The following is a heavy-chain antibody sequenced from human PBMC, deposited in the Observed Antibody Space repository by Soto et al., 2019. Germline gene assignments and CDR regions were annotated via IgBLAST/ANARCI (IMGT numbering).Heavy chain of an antibody. Sequence: QVQLQESGPGXVKPSQTLSLTXTVSGGSISSGGYYWSWIRQHPGKGLEWIGYIYYSGSTYYNPSLKSRVTISVDTSKNQFSLKLSSVTAADTAVYYCARDRRYCSSTSCHYYYYYGMDVWGQGTTVTVSS. CDR3: ARDRRYCSSTSCHYYYYYGMDV. CDR1: GGSISSGGYY. CDR2: IYYSGST. D-gene: IGHD2-2*01. V-gene: IGHV4-31*02. J-gene: IGHJ6*02.